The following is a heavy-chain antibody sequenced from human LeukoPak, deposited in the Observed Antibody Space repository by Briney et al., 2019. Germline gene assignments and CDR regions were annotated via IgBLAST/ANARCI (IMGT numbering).Heavy chain of an antibody. CDR3: TQGGTKAYS. CDR2: IKSKTDGGTT. V-gene: IGHV3-15*01. D-gene: IGHD3-16*01. J-gene: IGHJ4*02. CDR1: GFTFSKVW. Sequence: GGSLRLSCAASGFTFSKVWMNWVRQAPGKGLEWVGRIKSKTDGGTTDYAAPVKGRFTISRDDSEKTLSLQMNSLKSEDTAVYYCTQGGTKAYSWGQGTLVTVSS.